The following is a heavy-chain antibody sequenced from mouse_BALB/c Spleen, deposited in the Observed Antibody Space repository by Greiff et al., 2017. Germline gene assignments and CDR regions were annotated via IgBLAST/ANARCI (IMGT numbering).Heavy chain of an antibody. CDR1: GFTFSSFG. J-gene: IGHJ1*01. CDR3: ARGEYNWYFDV. V-gene: IGHV5-17*02. Sequence: EVQLVESGGGLVQPGGSRKLSCAASGFTFSSFGMHWVRQAPEKGLEWVAYISSGSSTIYYADTVKGRFTISRDNPKNTLFLQMTSLRSEDTAMYYCARGEYNWYFDVWGAGTTVTVSS. CDR2: ISSGSSTI. D-gene: IGHD2-10*02.